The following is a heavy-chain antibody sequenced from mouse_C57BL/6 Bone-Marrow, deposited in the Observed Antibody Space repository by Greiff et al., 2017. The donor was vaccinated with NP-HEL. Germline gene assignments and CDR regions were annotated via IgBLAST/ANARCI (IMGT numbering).Heavy chain of an antibody. V-gene: IGHV3-6*01. CDR3: ARETWRNAMDY. Sequence: DVKLQESGPGLVKPSQSLSLTCSVTGYSITSGYYWNWIRQFPGNKLEWMGYISYDGSNNYNPSLKNRISITRDTSKNQFFLKLNSVTTEDTATYYCARETWRNAMDYWGQGTSVTVSS. CDR1: GYSITSGYY. J-gene: IGHJ4*01. CDR2: ISYDGSN.